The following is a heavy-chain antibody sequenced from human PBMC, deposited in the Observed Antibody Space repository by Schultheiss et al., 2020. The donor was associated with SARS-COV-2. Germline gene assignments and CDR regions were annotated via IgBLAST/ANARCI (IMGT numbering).Heavy chain of an antibody. CDR2: ISYDGSNK. D-gene: IGHD2-2*01. CDR1: GFTFNSYA. V-gene: IGHV3-30-3*01. CDR3: AKDRGDIVVVPAAHEGFDP. J-gene: IGHJ5*02. Sequence: GGSLRLSCAASGFTFNSYAMHWVRQAPGKGLEWVAVISYDGSNKYYADSVKGRFTISRDNSKNTLYLQMNSLRAEDTAVYYCAKDRGDIVVVPAAHEGFDPWGQGTLVTVSS.